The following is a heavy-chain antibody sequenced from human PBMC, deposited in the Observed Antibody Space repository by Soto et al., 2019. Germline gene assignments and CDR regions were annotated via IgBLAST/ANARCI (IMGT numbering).Heavy chain of an antibody. CDR2: ISAYNGNT. V-gene: IGHV1-18*01. CDR3: ARDLAFDI. J-gene: IGHJ3*02. CDR1: GYTFTSYG. Sequence: ASVKVSCKASGYTFTSYGISWVRQAPGQGLEWMGWISAYNGNTNYAQKFQGRVTITRDTSASTAYMELSSLRSEDTAVYYCARDLAFDIWGQGTMVTVSS.